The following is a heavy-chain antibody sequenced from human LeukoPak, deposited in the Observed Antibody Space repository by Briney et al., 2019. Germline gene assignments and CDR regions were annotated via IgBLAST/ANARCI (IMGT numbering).Heavy chain of an antibody. CDR2: ISADSATT. Sequence: GGSLRLSCAASGFTFSTYSMTWVRQAPGKGLEWVSVISADSATTFYADSVKGRFTISRDNAKNTVFLQMSSLRAEDTALYYCARKSASGNYPLDYWGQGTLVTVSS. J-gene: IGHJ4*02. V-gene: IGHV3-23*01. D-gene: IGHD3-10*01. CDR3: ARKSASGNYPLDY. CDR1: GFTFSTYS.